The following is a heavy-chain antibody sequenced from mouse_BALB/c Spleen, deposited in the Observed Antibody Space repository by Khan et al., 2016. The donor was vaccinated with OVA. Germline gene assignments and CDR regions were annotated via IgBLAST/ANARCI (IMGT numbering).Heavy chain of an antibody. D-gene: IGHD2-2*01. Sequence: QVQLQQSGAELVRPGASVKLSCKASGYTFTSYCMNWVKQRPGHGLEWIGRIDPSDSETHYNQMFKDKATLTVDKSSSTAYMQLSSLTSEDSAVYYCTRREKYGYDPSWFAYGGQGTLVTVSA. V-gene: IGHV1-61*01. CDR1: GYTFTSYC. CDR2: IDPSDSET. J-gene: IGHJ3*01. CDR3: TRREKYGYDPSWFAY.